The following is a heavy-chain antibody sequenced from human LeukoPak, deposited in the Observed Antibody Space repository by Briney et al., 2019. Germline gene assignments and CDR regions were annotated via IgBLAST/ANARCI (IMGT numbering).Heavy chain of an antibody. CDR2: INPNSGGT. CDR3: ASQTYYYDSSGLSPLGY. J-gene: IGHJ4*02. CDR1: GYTFTGYY. V-gene: IGHV1-2*06. Sequence: AASVKVSCKASGYTFTGYYMHWVRQAPGQGLEWVGRINPNSGGTNYAQKFQGRVTMTRDTSISTAYMELSRLSSDDTAVYYCASQTYYYDSSGLSPLGYWGQGTLVTVSS. D-gene: IGHD3-22*01.